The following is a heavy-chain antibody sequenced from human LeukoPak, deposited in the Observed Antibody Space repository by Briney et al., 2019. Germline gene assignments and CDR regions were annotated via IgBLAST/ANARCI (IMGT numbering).Heavy chain of an antibody. V-gene: IGHV4-39*07. CDR2: IYYSGST. CDR1: GGSISSSSYY. Sequence: SETLSLTCTVSGGSISSSSYYWGWIRQPPGKGLEWIGSIYYSGSTYYNPSLRSRVTISVDTSKNQFSLKLSSVTAADTAVYYCARAPKEIYPTFDYWGQGTLVTVSS. J-gene: IGHJ4*02. D-gene: IGHD5-12*01. CDR3: ARAPKEIYPTFDY.